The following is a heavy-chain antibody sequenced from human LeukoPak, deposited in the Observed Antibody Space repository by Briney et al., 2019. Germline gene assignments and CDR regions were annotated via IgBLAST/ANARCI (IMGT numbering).Heavy chain of an antibody. CDR1: GGSFSGYY. CDR2: INHSGRT. J-gene: IGHJ4*02. D-gene: IGHD3-3*01. V-gene: IGHV4-34*01. Sequence: SSETLPLTCAVYGGSFSGYYWSWARQPPGKGLEWIGEINHSGRTNYNPSLKSRVTISVDTSKNQFSLKLSSVTAADTAVYYCARTYYDFWSGYYSYYFDYWGQGTLVTVSS. CDR3: ARTYYDFWSGYYSYYFDY.